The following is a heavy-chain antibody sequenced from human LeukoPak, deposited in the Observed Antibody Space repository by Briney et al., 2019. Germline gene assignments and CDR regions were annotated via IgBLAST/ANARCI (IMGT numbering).Heavy chain of an antibody. CDR2: ISYDGSNK. D-gene: IGHD3-10*01. CDR1: GFTFSSYA. CDR3: AKDRVVRGVMDY. Sequence: LPGGSLRLSCAASGFTFSSYAMHWVRQAPGKGLEWVAVISYDGSNKYYADSVKGRFTISRDNSKNTLYLQMNSLRAEDTAVYYCAKDRVVRGVMDYWGQGTLVTVSS. V-gene: IGHV3-30-3*01. J-gene: IGHJ4*02.